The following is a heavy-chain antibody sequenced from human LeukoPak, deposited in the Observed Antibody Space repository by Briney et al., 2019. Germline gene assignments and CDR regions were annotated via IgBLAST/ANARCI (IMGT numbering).Heavy chain of an antibody. V-gene: IGHV1-2*04. CDR1: GYTFTGYY. J-gene: IGHJ4*02. CDR2: INPNSGGT. Sequence: AASVKVSCKASGYTFTGYYMHWVRQAPGQGLEWMGWINPNSGGTNYAQKFQGWVTMTRDTSISTAYMELSRLRSDDTAVYYCARERRLAAAGFQGTIDYWGQGTLVTVSS. D-gene: IGHD6-13*01. CDR3: ARERRLAAAGFQGTIDY.